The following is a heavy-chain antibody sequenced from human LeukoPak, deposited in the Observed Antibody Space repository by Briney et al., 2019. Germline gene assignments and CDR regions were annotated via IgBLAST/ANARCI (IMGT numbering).Heavy chain of an antibody. J-gene: IGHJ5*02. V-gene: IGHV4-39*01. CDR3: ARQGGDLRGRYCNWFDP. D-gene: IGHD3-10*01. CDR1: GGSISSSSYY. CDR2: IYYSGST. Sequence: SETLSLTCTVSGGSISSSSYYWGWIRQPPGKGLEWIGSIYYSGSTYYNPSLKSRVTISVDTSKNQFSLKLSSVTAADTAVYYCARQGGDLRGRYCNWFDPWGQGTLVTVSS.